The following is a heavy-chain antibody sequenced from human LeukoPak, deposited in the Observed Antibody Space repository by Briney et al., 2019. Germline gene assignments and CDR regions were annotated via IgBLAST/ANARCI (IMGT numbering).Heavy chain of an antibody. Sequence: GGSLRLSCAASGFTFSSYWMHWVRQAPGKGLVWVSRINSDGRSTSYADSVKGRFTLYTDTATNTTYRQRNSLRAEDPAMNYVARGLGRGFDYWGQGTLVTVSS. CDR1: GFTFSSYW. J-gene: IGHJ4*02. V-gene: IGHV3-74*01. CDR2: INSDGRST. D-gene: IGHD3-10*01. CDR3: ARGLGRGFDY.